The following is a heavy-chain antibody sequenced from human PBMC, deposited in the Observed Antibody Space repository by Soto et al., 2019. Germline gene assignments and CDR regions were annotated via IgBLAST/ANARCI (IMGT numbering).Heavy chain of an antibody. V-gene: IGHV4-4*02. CDR3: AQAKCSGGSCHDAFDI. D-gene: IGHD2-15*01. Sequence: QVQLQESGPGLVKPSGTLSLTCAVSSGSISSSNWWSWVRQPPGKGLEWIGEIYHSGSTNYNPSLKSRVTITVDKSKFQFSRKLSSVTAANTAVYYCAQAKCSGGSCHDAFDIWGQGTMVTVSS. CDR1: SGSISSSNW. J-gene: IGHJ3*02. CDR2: IYHSGST.